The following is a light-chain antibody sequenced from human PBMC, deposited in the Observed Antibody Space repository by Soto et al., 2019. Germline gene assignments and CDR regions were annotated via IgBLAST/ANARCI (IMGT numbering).Light chain of an antibody. V-gene: IGKV1-39*01. Sequence: DIESTESRSCLSGCVADRFYVTCRASQGMSSNLAWYQQKPGKAPKLLIYKAPTLKSGVPSRFSGSVSGTDFTITISSLQPEDIATYYCQQSYSTPTFRQGTRPEI. CDR2: KAP. J-gene: IGKJ5*01. CDR3: QQSYSTPT. CDR1: QGMSSN.